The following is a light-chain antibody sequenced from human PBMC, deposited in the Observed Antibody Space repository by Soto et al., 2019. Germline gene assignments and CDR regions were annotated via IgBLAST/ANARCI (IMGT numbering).Light chain of an antibody. CDR2: GAS. V-gene: IGKV3-20*01. Sequence: EIVLTQSPGTLSLSPGEGATLSCRASQSVSSSYIAWYQQRPGQTPSLLIYGASTRATGIPDRFSGSVSGTDFTLTISRLEPEDFAVYYCQQYGSSRWTFGQGTKVDIK. CDR3: QQYGSSRWT. J-gene: IGKJ1*01. CDR1: QSVSSSY.